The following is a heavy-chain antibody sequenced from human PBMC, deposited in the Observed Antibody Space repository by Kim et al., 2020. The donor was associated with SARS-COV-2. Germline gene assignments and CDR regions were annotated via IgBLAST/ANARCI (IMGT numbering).Heavy chain of an antibody. J-gene: IGHJ4*02. CDR3: AAGIAGGASDH. Sequence: TFYADSVKGRFTISRDNSKNTLYLQADSLRAEDTAVYYCAAGIAGGASDHWGQGTLVTVSS. D-gene: IGHD6-13*01. CDR2: T. V-gene: IGHV3-23*01.